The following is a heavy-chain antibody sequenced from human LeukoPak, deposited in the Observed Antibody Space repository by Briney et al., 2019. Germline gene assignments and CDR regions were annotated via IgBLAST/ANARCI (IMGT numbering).Heavy chain of an antibody. Sequence: GGSLRLSCAASGFIFSTYSMNWVRQAPGKGLEGVSYISSSTTTTLYADSGKGRFTISRDNAKNSLYLQMSSLRDEDTAVYYCARDRGELLDYWGQGTLVTVSS. CDR1: GFIFSTYS. J-gene: IGHJ4*02. V-gene: IGHV3-48*02. CDR3: ARDRGELLDY. D-gene: IGHD3-10*01. CDR2: ISSSTTTT.